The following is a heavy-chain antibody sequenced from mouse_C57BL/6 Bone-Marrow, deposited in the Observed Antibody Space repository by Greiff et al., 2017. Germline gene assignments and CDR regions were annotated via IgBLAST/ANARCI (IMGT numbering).Heavy chain of an antibody. CDR3: ARIGISKGYFDV. D-gene: IGHD1-1*01. J-gene: IGHJ1*03. CDR2: IDPANGNT. Sequence: EVQLQQSVAALVRPGASVKLSCTASGFNIKNPYMHWVKQRPEQGLEWIGRIDPANGNTKYATKFQGKATITADTSSTTAYLQLSSLTSEDTAIYYCARIGISKGYFDVWGTGTTVTVAS. V-gene: IGHV14-3*01. CDR1: GFNIKNPY.